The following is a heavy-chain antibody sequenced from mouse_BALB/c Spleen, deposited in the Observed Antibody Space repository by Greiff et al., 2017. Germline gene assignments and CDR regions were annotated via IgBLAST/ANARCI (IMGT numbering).Heavy chain of an antibody. CDR3: ARDPITTAMDY. CDR1: GFTFTDYY. D-gene: IGHD1-1*01. V-gene: IGHV7-3*02. Sequence: EVHLVESGGGLVQPGGSLRLSCATSGFTFTDYYMSWVRQPPGKALEWLGFIRNKANGYTTEYSASVKGRFTISRDNSQSILYLQMNTLRAEDSATYYCARDPITTAMDYWGQGTSVTVSS. CDR2: IRNKANGYTT. J-gene: IGHJ4*01.